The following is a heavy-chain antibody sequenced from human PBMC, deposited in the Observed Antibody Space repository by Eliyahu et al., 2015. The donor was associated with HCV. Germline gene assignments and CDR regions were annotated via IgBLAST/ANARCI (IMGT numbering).Heavy chain of an antibody. CDR3: TTDIVSRLYSGSYYFDY. CDR2: IKSKTDGGXT. CDR1: GFXFSNAW. D-gene: IGHD1-26*01. J-gene: IGHJ4*02. V-gene: IGHV3-15*07. Sequence: EVQLVESGGGLVKPGGSLRLSCAASGFXFSNAWXXWVRQAPGKGLEWVGRIKSKTDGGXTDYAAPVKGRFTISRDDSKNTLYLQMNSLKTEDTAVYYCTTDIVSRLYSGSYYFDYWGQGTLVTVSS.